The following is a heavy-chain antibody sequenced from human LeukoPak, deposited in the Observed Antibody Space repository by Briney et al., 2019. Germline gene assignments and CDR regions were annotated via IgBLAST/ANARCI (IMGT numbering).Heavy chain of an antibody. J-gene: IGHJ4*02. CDR2: IKPDSGAT. V-gene: IGHV1-2*02. CDR1: GYTFTDHY. CDR3: ARDHDFGPDY. Sequence: ASVKVSCKASGYTFTDHYMHWLRQAPGQGLEWMGWIKPDSGATNYAQKLQGRFTMSRDMSISTVYMELSSLTSDDTAMYYCARDHDFGPDYWGQGTLVTVSA. D-gene: IGHD4/OR15-4a*01.